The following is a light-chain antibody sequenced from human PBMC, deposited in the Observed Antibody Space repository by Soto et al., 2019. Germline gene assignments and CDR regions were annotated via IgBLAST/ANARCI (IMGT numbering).Light chain of an antibody. CDR2: EVS. J-gene: IGLJ1*01. Sequence: QSALTRPPSASGSPGQSVTISCTGTSSDVGGYNYVSWYQQHPGKAPKLMIYEVSKRPSGVPDRFSGSKSGNTASLTVSGLQAEDEADYYCSSYAGSNYYVFGTGTTLTVL. V-gene: IGLV2-8*01. CDR1: SSDVGGYNY. CDR3: SSYAGSNYYV.